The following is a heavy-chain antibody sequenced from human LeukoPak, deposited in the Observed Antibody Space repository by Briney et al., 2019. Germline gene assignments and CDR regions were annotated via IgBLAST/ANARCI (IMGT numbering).Heavy chain of an antibody. D-gene: IGHD2-2*01. Sequence: SETLSLNCAVSPDSINIYYLSWIRQPPGRGLQWLGHIYSSGSSTYNPSLRGRVTISVDMSKNQFSLQLTSVTAADTAVYYSARGRVVVVPADYDAFALWGQGKMVTVSS. CDR3: ARGRVVVVPADYDAFAL. J-gene: IGHJ3*01. V-gene: IGHV4-59*01. CDR2: IYSSGSS. CDR1: PDSINIYY.